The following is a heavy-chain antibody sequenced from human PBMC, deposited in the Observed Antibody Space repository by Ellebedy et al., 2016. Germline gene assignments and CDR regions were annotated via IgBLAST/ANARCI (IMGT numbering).Heavy chain of an antibody. J-gene: IGHJ3*01. CDR1: GYTFTNYW. CDR2: IYPGDSDT. Sequence: GESLKISCKGSGYTFTNYWIGWVRQLPGKGLELMGIIYPGDSDTRYSPSFQGQVTISVDESISTASLQWSSLKASDSAMYYCARQESGLYSENAFDVWGQGTMVTVSS. V-gene: IGHV5-51*01. D-gene: IGHD1-26*01. CDR3: ARQESGLYSENAFDV.